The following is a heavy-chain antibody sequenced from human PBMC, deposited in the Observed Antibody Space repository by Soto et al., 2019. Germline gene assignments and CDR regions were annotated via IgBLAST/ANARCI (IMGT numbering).Heavy chain of an antibody. CDR2: INHSGST. CDR3: ARRPDPYYDILTGNWFDP. Sequence: SETLSLTCAVYGGSFSGYYWSWIRQPPGKGLEWIGEINHSGSTNYNPSLKSRVTISVDTSKNQFSLKLSSVTAADTAVYYCARRPDPYYDILTGNWFDPWGQGTLVTVSS. CDR1: GGSFSGYY. J-gene: IGHJ5*02. D-gene: IGHD3-9*01. V-gene: IGHV4-34*01.